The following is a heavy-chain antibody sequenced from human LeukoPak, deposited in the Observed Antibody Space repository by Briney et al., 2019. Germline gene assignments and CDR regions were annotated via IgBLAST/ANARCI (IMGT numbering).Heavy chain of an antibody. CDR1: GFTVSSNY. Sequence: PGGSLRLSCAASGFTVSSNYMSWVRQAPGKGLEWVSFISSSSSYIYYADSVKGRFTISRDNAKNSLYLQMNSLRAEDTAVYYCARGSGPLDYWGQGTLVTVSS. D-gene: IGHD3-3*01. V-gene: IGHV3-21*01. J-gene: IGHJ4*02. CDR2: ISSSSSYI. CDR3: ARGSGPLDY.